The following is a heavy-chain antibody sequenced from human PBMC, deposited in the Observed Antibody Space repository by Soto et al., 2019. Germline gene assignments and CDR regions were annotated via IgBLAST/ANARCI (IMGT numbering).Heavy chain of an antibody. J-gene: IGHJ4*02. CDR3: AIESTYYYDYSGRFDY. D-gene: IGHD3-22*01. CDR2: ISGSGGTT. CDR1: GFTFSSYA. Sequence: GGSLRLSCAASGFTFSSYAMSWVRQAPGKGLEWVSTISGSGGTTFYADSVKGRFTVSRDNSKDTLYLQMNSLRVEDTAVYYCAIESTYYYDYSGRFDYWGQGTLVTVSS. V-gene: IGHV3-23*01.